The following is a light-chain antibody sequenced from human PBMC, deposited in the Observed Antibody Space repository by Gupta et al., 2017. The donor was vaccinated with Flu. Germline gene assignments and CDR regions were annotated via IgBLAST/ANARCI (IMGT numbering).Light chain of an antibody. J-gene: IGLJ2*01. CDR1: SLRNYY. Sequence: SSQPTHDPAVSVAFGQTVMITCQGDSLRNYYASWYQQKPGQAPVLVIFGKNKWPSGIADRISGSSSGNTASLTITGAQAEDEADYFCSSRDNSDNHWIFGGGTRLTVL. CDR3: SSRDNSDNHWI. CDR2: GKN. V-gene: IGLV3-19*01.